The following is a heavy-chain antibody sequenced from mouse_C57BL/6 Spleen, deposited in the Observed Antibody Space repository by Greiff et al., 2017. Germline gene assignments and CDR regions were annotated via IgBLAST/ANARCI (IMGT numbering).Heavy chain of an antibody. CDR3: ARGGYGKMDY. CDR2: VYPSDSET. J-gene: IGHJ4*01. D-gene: IGHD1-1*02. V-gene: IGHV1-61*01. Sequence: QVQLQQSGAELVRPGSSVKLSCKASGYTFTSYWMDWVKQRPGQGLEWIGNVYPSDSETHYNQKFKDKATLTVDKSSSTAYMQLSSLTSEDSAVYYCARGGYGKMDYWGQGTSVTVSS. CDR1: GYTFTSYW.